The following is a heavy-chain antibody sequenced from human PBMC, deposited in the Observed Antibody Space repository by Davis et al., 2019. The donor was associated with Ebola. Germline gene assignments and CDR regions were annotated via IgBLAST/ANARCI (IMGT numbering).Heavy chain of an antibody. J-gene: IGHJ4*02. Sequence: PGGSLRLSCAASGFTFSSYSMNWVRQAPGKGLEWVSYISSSSTIYYADSVKGRFTISRDNSKNTLYLQMNSLRAEDTAVYYCARDSNYDSSGYIFDYWGQGTLVTVSS. CDR3: ARDSNYDSSGYIFDY. CDR2: ISSSSTI. V-gene: IGHV3-48*01. D-gene: IGHD3-22*01. CDR1: GFTFSSYS.